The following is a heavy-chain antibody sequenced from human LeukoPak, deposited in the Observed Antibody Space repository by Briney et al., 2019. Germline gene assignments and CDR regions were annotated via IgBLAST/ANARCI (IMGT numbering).Heavy chain of an antibody. V-gene: IGHV3-7*01. D-gene: IGHD2-2*01. Sequence: PGGSLRLSCAASGFTFSSYWMSWVRQAPGKGLEWVANIKQDGSEKYYVDSVKGRFTISRDNSKNTLYLQMNSLRAEDTAVYYCAKEIVVVPAARQTFYYYYGMDVWGQGTTVTVSS. CDR3: AKEIVVVPAARQTFYYYYGMDV. J-gene: IGHJ6*02. CDR1: GFTFSSYW. CDR2: IKQDGSEK.